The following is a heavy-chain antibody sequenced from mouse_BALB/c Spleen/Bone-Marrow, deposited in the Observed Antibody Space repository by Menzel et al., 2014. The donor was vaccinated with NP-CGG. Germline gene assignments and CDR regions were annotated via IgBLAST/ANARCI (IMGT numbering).Heavy chain of an antibody. V-gene: IGHV5-12*02. D-gene: IGHD2-1*01. CDR1: GFTFSDYY. CDR2: ISNGGGST. J-gene: IGHJ4*01. Sequence: EVKLVESGGGLVQPGGSLKLSCATSGFTFSDYYMHWVRQTPEKRLEWVAYISNGGGSTYYPDTVKGRFTISRDNAKNTLYLQMSRLKSEDTAMYYCARHLYGNYGAMDYWGQGTSVTVSS. CDR3: ARHLYGNYGAMDY.